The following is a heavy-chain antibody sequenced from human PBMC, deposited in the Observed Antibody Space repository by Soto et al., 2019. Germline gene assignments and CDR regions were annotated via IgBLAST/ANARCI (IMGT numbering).Heavy chain of an antibody. CDR2: ISFTGST. CDR3: ARHGLGYYILY. Sequence: ASETLSLTCTVSGGSIRNYYWTWIRQPPRKGLEWIGSISFTGSTNYNPSLKSRVIISVDTSKNQFSMKLSSVTAADSAVYYCARHGLGYYILYWGQGALVTVSS. CDR1: GGSIRNYY. D-gene: IGHD3-22*01. V-gene: IGHV4-59*08. J-gene: IGHJ4*02.